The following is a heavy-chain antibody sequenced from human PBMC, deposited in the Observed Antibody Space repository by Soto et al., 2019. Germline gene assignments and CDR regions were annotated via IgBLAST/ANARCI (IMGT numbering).Heavy chain of an antibody. V-gene: IGHV1-69*01. CDR3: ARDLEFGDGNISHLDY. Sequence: QVQLVQSGAEVKKPGSSVKVSCKASGGTFSSHVFNWVRQAPGQGLEWMGGIMPIIGTANYAQKFKGRVTITEDESTSTAYMELSSMRSEDTAVYYCARDLEFGDGNISHLDYCGQGTLGTVAS. CDR2: IMPIIGTA. J-gene: IGHJ4*02. D-gene: IGHD3-3*01. CDR1: GGTFSSHV.